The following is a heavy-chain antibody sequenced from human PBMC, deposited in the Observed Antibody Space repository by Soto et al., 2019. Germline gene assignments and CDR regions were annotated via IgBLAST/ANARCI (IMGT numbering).Heavy chain of an antibody. Sequence: SETLSLTCTVSGGSINSGDYSWTWIRQPPGEGLEWIGFISYSGTTSYSPSLKSRVAISLDTSKNQFSLSLSSVTAADTAVYYCARGRGYSYGLDPWGQGTLVTVSS. CDR2: ISYSGTT. D-gene: IGHD5-18*01. V-gene: IGHV4-30-4*08. CDR1: GGSINSGDYS. J-gene: IGHJ5*02. CDR3: ARGRGYSYGLDP.